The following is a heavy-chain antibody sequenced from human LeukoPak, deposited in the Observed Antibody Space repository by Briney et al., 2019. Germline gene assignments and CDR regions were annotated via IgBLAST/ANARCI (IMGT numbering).Heavy chain of an antibody. V-gene: IGHV1-46*01. Sequence: ASVKVSCKASGYTFTSYYIHWVRQAPGQGLEWMGIINPTGGGTSYTQQFQGRVTMTTDTSTSTVYMGLNSLRSEDTAVYYCAREWGTTSGAEYFQHWGQGTLVTVSP. CDR3: AREWGTTSGAEYFQH. J-gene: IGHJ1*01. D-gene: IGHD3-16*01. CDR2: INPTGGGT. CDR1: GYTFTSYY.